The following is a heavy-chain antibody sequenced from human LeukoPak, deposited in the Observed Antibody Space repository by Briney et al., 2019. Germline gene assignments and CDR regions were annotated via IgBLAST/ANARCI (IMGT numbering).Heavy chain of an antibody. J-gene: IGHJ3*02. D-gene: IGHD3-10*01. Sequence: PGGSLRLSCAASGFTFSSYEMNWVRQAPGKGLEWVSYISSSGSTIYYADSVKGRFTISRDNAKNSLYLQMNSLRAEDTAVYYCARDLYYGSGSYLRGAFDIWGQGTMVTVSS. V-gene: IGHV3-48*03. CDR1: GFTFSSYE. CDR3: ARDLYYGSGSYLRGAFDI. CDR2: ISSSGSTI.